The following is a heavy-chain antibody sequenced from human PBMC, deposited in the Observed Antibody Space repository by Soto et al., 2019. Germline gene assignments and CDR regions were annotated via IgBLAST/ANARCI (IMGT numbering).Heavy chain of an antibody. J-gene: IGHJ6*02. CDR3: VPLQPSAIVGRPGVDV. Sequence: QVQLVQSGAEVKKPGSSVKVSCKASGDTFSRYAITWVRQAPGQGLEWMGGVIPLFRTTNYAQKFQGRVTIPADESTTTAYMELSDLRSEDTAVYYCVPLQPSAIVGRPGVDVWGQGTTVTFSS. V-gene: IGHV1-69*01. CDR2: VIPLFRTT. D-gene: IGHD2-2*01. CDR1: GDTFSRYA.